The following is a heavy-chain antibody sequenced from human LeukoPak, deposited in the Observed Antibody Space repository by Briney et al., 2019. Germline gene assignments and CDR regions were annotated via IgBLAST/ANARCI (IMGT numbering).Heavy chain of an antibody. CDR3: ARDHSNWNYAPDF. CDR1: GFTFTRYG. Sequence: ASVKVSCKASGFTFTRYGISWVRQAPGQGLQWLGWISASNGNTNYAQKFRDRVTMSTDTSTGTAYLDVRSLTSDDTAVYYCARDHSNWNYAPDFWGQGTLVIVSS. V-gene: IGHV1-18*01. J-gene: IGHJ4*02. D-gene: IGHD3-16*01. CDR2: ISASNGNT.